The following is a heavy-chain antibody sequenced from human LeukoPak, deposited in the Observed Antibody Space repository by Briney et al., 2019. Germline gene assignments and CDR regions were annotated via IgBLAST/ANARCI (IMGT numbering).Heavy chain of an antibody. CDR1: GFTFTSSA. CDR2: IVVGSGNT. CDR3: AAAGYSSGWDFDY. D-gene: IGHD6-19*01. J-gene: IGHJ4*02. Sequence: LVKVSCKASGFTFTSSAMQWVRQARGQRLEWIGWIVVGSGNTNYAQKFQERVTITRHMSTSTAYMELSSLRSEDTAVYYCAAAGYSSGWDFDYWGQGTLVTVSS. V-gene: IGHV1-58*02.